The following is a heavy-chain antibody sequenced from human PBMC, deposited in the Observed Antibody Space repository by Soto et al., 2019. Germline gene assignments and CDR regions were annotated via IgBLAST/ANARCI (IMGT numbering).Heavy chain of an antibody. J-gene: IGHJ4*02. CDR3: ARALREELPIYYFDS. D-gene: IGHD1-7*01. CDR2: IFWNDER. CDR1: GFSLSKARMG. V-gene: IGHV2-26*01. Sequence: QVTLKESGPVLVKPTETLTLTCTVSGFSLSKARMGVSWIRQPPGKALERLAHIFWNDERSYNTSLKSRLTISRDTSKSQVVLTMTNVDPVDTGTYFCARALREELPIYYFDSWGQGTLVTVSS.